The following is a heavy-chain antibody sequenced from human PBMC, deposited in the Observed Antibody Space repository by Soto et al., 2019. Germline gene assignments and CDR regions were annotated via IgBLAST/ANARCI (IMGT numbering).Heavy chain of an antibody. Sequence: QVQLVESGGGVVQPGRSLRLSCAASGFTFSSYGMHWVRQAPGKGLEWVAVISYDGSNKYYADSVKGRFTISRDNSKNNLYLQMNSLRAEDTAVYYCAKDLPAYFSSTRCHPSPLDYWGQGTLVNVSS. D-gene: IGHD2-2*01. CDR3: AKDLPAYFSSTRCHPSPLDY. V-gene: IGHV3-30*18. CDR1: GFTFSSYG. CDR2: ISYDGSNK. J-gene: IGHJ4*02.